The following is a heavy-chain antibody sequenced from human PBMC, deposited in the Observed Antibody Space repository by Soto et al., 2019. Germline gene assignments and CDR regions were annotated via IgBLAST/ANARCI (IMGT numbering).Heavy chain of an antibody. V-gene: IGHV3-30*18. J-gene: IGHJ6*02. CDR3: AKDRCSSTRCQTHYYYGMDA. CDR1: GFTFSTYG. D-gene: IGHD2-2*01. Sequence: QVQLVESEGGVVQPGRSLRLSCAASGFTFSTYGMHWVRQAPGKGLEWVAVISYDGSNKYYADSVKGRFTISRDNSKNMLYMKMNSLRAEDTAVYYCAKDRCSSTRCQTHYYYGMDAWGQGTTVTVSS. CDR2: ISYDGSNK.